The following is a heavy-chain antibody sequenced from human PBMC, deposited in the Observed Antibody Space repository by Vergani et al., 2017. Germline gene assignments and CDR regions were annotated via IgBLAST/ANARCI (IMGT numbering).Heavy chain of an antibody. J-gene: IGHJ4*02. V-gene: IGHV1-46*03. D-gene: IGHD2-2*01. CDR3: AISLYQVLPFDY. Sequence: QVQLVQSGAEVKKPGASVKVSCKAPGYTFTSYYMHWVGQAPGQGLEWMGIINPSGGSTSYAQKFQGRVTMTRDTFTSTVYMELSSLRSEDTAVYYCAISLYQVLPFDYWGQGTLVTVSS. CDR2: INPSGGST. CDR1: GYTFTSYY.